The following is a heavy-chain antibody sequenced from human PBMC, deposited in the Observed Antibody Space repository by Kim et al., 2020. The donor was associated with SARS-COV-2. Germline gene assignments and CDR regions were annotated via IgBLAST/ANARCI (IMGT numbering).Heavy chain of an antibody. CDR2: IYSGGST. CDR3: ARDRDYGRPGGMDV. Sequence: GGSLRLSCAASGFTVSSNYMSWVRQAPGKGLEWVSVIYSGGSTYYADSVKGRFTISRDNSKNTLYLQMNSLRAEDTAVYYCARDRDYGRPGGMDVWGQGTTVTVSS. V-gene: IGHV3-53*01. J-gene: IGHJ6*02. D-gene: IGHD4-17*01. CDR1: GFTVSSNY.